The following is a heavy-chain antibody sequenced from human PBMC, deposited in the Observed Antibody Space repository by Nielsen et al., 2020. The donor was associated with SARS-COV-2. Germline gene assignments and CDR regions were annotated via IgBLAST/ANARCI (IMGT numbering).Heavy chain of an antibody. V-gene: IGHV3-74*01. J-gene: IGHJ4*02. D-gene: IGHD3-16*01. CDR1: GFTFSNYW. Sequence: ESLKISCAASGFTFSNYWMHWVRRAPGKGLVWVSRIHSDGRSTSFADSVKGRFTISRDNAKNTLYLQMNSLRAEDTAVYYCVRGLQVPNGLAHRWGQGTLVTVSS. CDR3: VRGLQVPNGLAHR. CDR2: IHSDGRST.